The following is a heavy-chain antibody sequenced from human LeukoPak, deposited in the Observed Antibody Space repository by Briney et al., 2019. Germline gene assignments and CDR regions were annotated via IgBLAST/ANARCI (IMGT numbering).Heavy chain of an antibody. D-gene: IGHD3-16*01. Sequence: ASVKVSCKVSGYTLTELSMHWVRQAPGKGLEWMGGFDPEDGETIYAQKFQGRVTMTTDTSTSTAYMELRSLRSDDTAVYYCARDRLGGGRGHFDYWGQGTLVTVSS. J-gene: IGHJ4*02. CDR1: GYTLTELS. CDR3: ARDRLGGGRGHFDY. CDR2: FDPEDGET. V-gene: IGHV1-24*01.